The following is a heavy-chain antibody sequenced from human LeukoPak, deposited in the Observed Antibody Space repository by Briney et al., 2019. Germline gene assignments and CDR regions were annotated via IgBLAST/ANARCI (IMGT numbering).Heavy chain of an antibody. Sequence: ASVKVSCKASGYTFTSYGISWVRQAPGQGLECMGWISSYNGKTNYAQHLQGRVTMTTDTSTSTASLELRRLRSDDTAVYYGARGGRWELPRPYSFDIWGQGTMVTVSS. V-gene: IGHV1-18*01. CDR1: GYTFTSYG. D-gene: IGHD1-26*01. CDR2: ISSYNGKT. CDR3: ARGGRWELPRPYSFDI. J-gene: IGHJ3*02.